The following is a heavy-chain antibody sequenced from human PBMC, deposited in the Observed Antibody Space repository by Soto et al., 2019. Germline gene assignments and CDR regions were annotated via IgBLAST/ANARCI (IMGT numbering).Heavy chain of an antibody. J-gene: IGHJ5*02. D-gene: IGHD2-2*01. V-gene: IGHV5-10-1*01. Sequence: PGESLKISCTGFGYTFTTFWISWVRQMPGKGLEWMGRIDPGDTYATYSPAFQGHVTISADKATSTAYLQWSSRKASDTAMYFCARIYCTTTTCGSWFDPWGQGTLGTVSS. CDR1: GYTFTTFW. CDR3: ARIYCTTTTCGSWFDP. CDR2: IDPGDTYA.